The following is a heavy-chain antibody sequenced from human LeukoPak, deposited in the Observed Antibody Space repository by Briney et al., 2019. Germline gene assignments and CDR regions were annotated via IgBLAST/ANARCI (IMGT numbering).Heavy chain of an antibody. CDR2: IRYDGSNK. J-gene: IGHJ4*02. V-gene: IGHV3-30*02. Sequence: GGSLRLSCAASGFTFSSYGMHWVRQAPGKGLEWVAFIRYDGSNKYYADSVKGRFTISRDNAKNSLYLQMNSLRAEDTAVYYCARDPYCTNGVCYLWDWGQGTLVTVSS. CDR3: ARDPYCTNGVCYLWD. CDR1: GFTFSSYG. D-gene: IGHD2-8*01.